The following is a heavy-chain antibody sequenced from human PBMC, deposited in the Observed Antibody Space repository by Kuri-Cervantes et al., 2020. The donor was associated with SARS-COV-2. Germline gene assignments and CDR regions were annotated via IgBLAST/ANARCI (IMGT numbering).Heavy chain of an antibody. CDR1: GYSFTSYW. D-gene: IGHD3-22*01. CDR2: IYPGDSDT. Sequence: KVSCKGSGYSFTSYWIGWVRQMPGKGLEWMGIIYPGDSDTRYSPSFQGQVTISADKSISTAYPQWSSLKASDTAMYYCALKPAPMIEGWFDPWGQGTLVTVSS. CDR3: ALKPAPMIEGWFDP. V-gene: IGHV5-51*01. J-gene: IGHJ5*02.